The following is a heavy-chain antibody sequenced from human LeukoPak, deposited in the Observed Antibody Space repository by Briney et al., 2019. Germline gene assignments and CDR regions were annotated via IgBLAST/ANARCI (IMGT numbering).Heavy chain of an antibody. CDR1: GGSFSGYY. J-gene: IGHJ5*02. D-gene: IGHD6-13*01. Sequence: SETLSLTCAVYGGSFSGYYWSWIRQPPGKGLEWIGEINHSGSINYNPSLKSRVTISVDTSKNQFSLKLSSVTAADTAVYYCARDSRSWPRGWFDPWGQGTLVTVSS. CDR3: ARDSRSWPRGWFDP. CDR2: INHSGSI. V-gene: IGHV4-34*01.